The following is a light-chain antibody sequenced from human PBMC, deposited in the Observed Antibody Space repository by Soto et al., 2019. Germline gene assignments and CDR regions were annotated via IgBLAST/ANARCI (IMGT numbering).Light chain of an antibody. Sequence: ETVLTQSPGTLSLSPGERATLSCRASQSIRSNYLAWYRQTPGQAPRRLIYGASNRATGIPDRFSGSGSGTDFTLIISRLEPEDFALYYCQQYGSSPWTFGQGTKVEIK. CDR2: GAS. CDR3: QQYGSSPWT. CDR1: QSIRSNY. V-gene: IGKV3-20*01. J-gene: IGKJ1*01.